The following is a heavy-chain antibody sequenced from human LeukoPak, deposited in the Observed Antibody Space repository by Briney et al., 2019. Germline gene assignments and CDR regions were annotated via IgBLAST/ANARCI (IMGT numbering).Heavy chain of an antibody. J-gene: IGHJ4*02. Sequence: GGSLRLPCAASGFTFSSYWMSWVRQAPGKGLEWVANIKQDGSEKYYVDSVKGRFTISRDNAKNSLYLQMNSLRAEDTAVYYCAREAGYSSGWYAETRGYYFDYWGQGTLVTVSS. V-gene: IGHV3-7*01. CDR2: IKQDGSEK. D-gene: IGHD6-19*01. CDR3: AREAGYSSGWYAETRGYYFDY. CDR1: GFTFSSYW.